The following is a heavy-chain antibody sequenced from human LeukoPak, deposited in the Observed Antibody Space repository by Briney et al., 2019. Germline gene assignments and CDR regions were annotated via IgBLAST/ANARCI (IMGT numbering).Heavy chain of an antibody. D-gene: IGHD6-13*01. CDR1: GYSFASYW. Sequence: GESLKVSCKGSGYSFASYWIGWVRQMPGKGLEWMGILYPGDSDTRYSPSFQGQVTISADKSISTAYLQWSSLKASDTAMYYCATQVYSSSWSLWGQGTMVTVSS. V-gene: IGHV5-51*01. CDR3: ATQVYSSSWSL. CDR2: LYPGDSDT. J-gene: IGHJ3*01.